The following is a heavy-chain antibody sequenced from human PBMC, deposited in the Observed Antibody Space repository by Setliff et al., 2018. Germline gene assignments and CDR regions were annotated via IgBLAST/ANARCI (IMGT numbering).Heavy chain of an antibody. J-gene: IGHJ4*02. V-gene: IGHV3-23*01. Sequence: GGSLRLSCAASGFTFSTYVMTWVRQAPGEGLEWVSSIHGEGINTYYADSVKGRFTISRDNSKNTLFLQMNSLRADDTAVYYCMKKIIAGGGPPYDYFDYWGQGTLVTVSS. CDR3: MKKIIAGGGPPYDYFDY. CDR2: IHGEGINT. CDR1: GFTFSTYV. D-gene: IGHD1-26*01.